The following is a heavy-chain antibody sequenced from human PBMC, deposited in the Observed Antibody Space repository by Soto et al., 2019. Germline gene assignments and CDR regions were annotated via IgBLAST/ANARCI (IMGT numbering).Heavy chain of an antibody. CDR3: ATEMGATQGPFDN. CDR1: VFPFGANA. V-gene: IGHV3-23*01. Sequence: LRLSCVVSVFPFGANAMSWVRQAPGKGLEWVSGLSNTGRRTSYADSVKGRFNISRDNSENTVYLQMNSLRVEDTAVYYCATEMGATQGPFDNWGQGTLLTVST. D-gene: IGHD1-26*01. J-gene: IGHJ4*02. CDR2: LSNTGRRT.